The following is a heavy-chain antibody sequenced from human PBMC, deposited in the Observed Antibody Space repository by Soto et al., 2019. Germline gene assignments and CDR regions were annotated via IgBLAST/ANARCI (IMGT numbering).Heavy chain of an antibody. J-gene: IGHJ6*03. D-gene: IGHD6-19*01. Sequence: GESLKICWSGFWCSFTNLWIGRVRQMTGKGLEWMGIIYPGDSDTRYSPSFQGQVTISADKSISTAYLQWSSLKASDTAMYYCARLAHSSGWSPLYYYYYYMDVWGKGTTVTVSS. CDR2: IYPGDSDT. CDR3: ARLAHSSGWSPLYYYYYYMDV. CDR1: WCSFTNLW. V-gene: IGHV5-51*01.